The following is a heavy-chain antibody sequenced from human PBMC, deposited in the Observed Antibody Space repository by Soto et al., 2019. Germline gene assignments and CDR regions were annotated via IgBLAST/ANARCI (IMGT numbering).Heavy chain of an antibody. J-gene: IGHJ4*01. D-gene: IGHD2-8*02. Sequence: ASVKVSCKASGYTFSTHGFIWVRQAPGQGLEWMGWISPYSGNTDYAQIFQGRITMTTDTSTSTAYMELGSLRSDDTALYYCAREFRSKFYYGTDNRYYFDYWGQGTLVTVSS. CDR2: ISPYSGNT. CDR3: AREFRSKFYYGTDNRYYFDY. CDR1: GYTFSTHG. V-gene: IGHV1-18*04.